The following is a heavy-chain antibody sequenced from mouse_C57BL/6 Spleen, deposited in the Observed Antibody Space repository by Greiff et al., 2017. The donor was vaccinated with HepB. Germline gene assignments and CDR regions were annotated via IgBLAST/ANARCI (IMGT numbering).Heavy chain of an antibody. J-gene: IGHJ1*03. CDR3: ATKLLRYFDV. CDR1: GYTFTSYW. Sequence: VQLQQPGAELVMPGASVKLSCKASGYTFTSYWMHWVKQRPGQGLEWIGEIDPSDSYTNYNQKFKGKSTLTVDKSSSTAYMQLGSLTSEDSAVYYCATKLLRYFDVWGTGTPVTVSS. CDR2: IDPSDSYT. V-gene: IGHV1-69*01. D-gene: IGHD1-1*01.